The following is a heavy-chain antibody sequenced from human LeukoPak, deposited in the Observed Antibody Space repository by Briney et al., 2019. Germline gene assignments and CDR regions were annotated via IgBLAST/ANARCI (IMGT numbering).Heavy chain of an antibody. CDR2: IYTSGST. D-gene: IGHD1-26*01. CDR3: ARDLVFGVGATILYYYMDV. Sequence: PSETLSLTCTVSGGSISSYYWSWIRQPAGKGLEWIGRIYTSGSTNYNPSLKSRVTMSVDTSKNQFSLKLSSVTAADTAVYYCARDLVFGVGATILYYYMDVWGKGTTVTVSS. CDR1: GGSISSYY. J-gene: IGHJ6*03. V-gene: IGHV4-4*07.